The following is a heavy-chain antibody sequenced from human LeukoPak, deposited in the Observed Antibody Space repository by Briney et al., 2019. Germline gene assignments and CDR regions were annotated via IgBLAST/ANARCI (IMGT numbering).Heavy chain of an antibody. Sequence: PGGSLRLSCAASAFTFSSYEKNWVRQAPGKGLEWVSYISSSGSTMYYADSVKGRFTISRDNAKNSLYLQMNSLRAEDTAVYYRARVSPVSTASFDIWGQGTMVTVSS. CDR2: ISSSGSTM. J-gene: IGHJ3*02. V-gene: IGHV3-48*03. D-gene: IGHD2-21*02. CDR3: ARVSPVSTASFDI. CDR1: AFTFSSYE.